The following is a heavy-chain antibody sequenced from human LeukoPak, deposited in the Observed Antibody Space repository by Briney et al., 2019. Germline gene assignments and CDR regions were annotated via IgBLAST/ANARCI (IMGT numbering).Heavy chain of an antibody. CDR3: ERHYDDDCYIYAQFDG. J-gene: IGHJ4*02. CDR2: IYYRST. CDR1: GGSISSYY. V-gene: IGHV4-59*08. Sequence: SETLTFTCTVSGGSISSYYWSWIRQPPGKGLEWIGYIYYRSTNYNPSLKSRVTISIDTSKNQLSLKLCSVTAADTAVYYCERHYDDDCYIYAQFDGWGQGTLVTVSS. D-gene: IGHD2-21*01.